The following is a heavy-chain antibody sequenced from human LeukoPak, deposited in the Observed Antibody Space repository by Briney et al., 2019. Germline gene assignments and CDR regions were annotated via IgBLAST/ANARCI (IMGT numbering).Heavy chain of an antibody. CDR2: IWYDGSNK. V-gene: IGHV3-33*06. Sequence: SCKVSGYTLTELSMHWVRQAPGKGLEWVAVIWYDGSNKYYADSVKGRFTISRDNSKNTLYLQMNSPRAEDTAVYYCAKDGGPFDYWGQGTLVTVSS. CDR1: GYTLTELS. J-gene: IGHJ4*02. CDR3: AKDGGPFDY.